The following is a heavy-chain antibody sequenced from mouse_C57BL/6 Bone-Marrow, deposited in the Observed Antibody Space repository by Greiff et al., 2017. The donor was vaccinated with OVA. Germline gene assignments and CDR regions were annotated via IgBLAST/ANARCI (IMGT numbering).Heavy chain of an antibody. CDR3: ARHGASWFAY. J-gene: IGHJ3*01. CDR2: ISSGGSYT. V-gene: IGHV5-6*01. CDR1: GFTFSSYG. Sequence: EVKLMESGGDLVKPGGSLKLSCAASGFTFSSYGMSWVRQSPDKRLEWVATISSGGSYTYYTDSVKGRVTISRDNAKNTLYLQMSSLKSEDTAMYYCARHGASWFAYWGQGTLVTVSA.